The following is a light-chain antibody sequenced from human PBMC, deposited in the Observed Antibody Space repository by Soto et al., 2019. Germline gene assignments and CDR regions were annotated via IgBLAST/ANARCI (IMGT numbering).Light chain of an antibody. J-gene: IGLJ2*01. V-gene: IGLV7-46*01. Sequence: QSVVTQEPSLTVSPGETVTLTCASSTGAVTSGHYPYWFQQKPGQAPRTLIYDTTNKHSWTPARFSGSLLGGKAALTLSGAQPEEEAEYCCLLAYSGAHGVFGGGTKLTVL. CDR3: LLAYSGAHGV. CDR2: DTT. CDR1: TGAVTSGHY.